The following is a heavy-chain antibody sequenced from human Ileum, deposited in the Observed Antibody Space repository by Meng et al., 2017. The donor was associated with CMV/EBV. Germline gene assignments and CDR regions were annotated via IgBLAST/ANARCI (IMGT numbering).Heavy chain of an antibody. CDR2: IDNEGSGA. Sequence: GESLKISCVASGFTFNKYWMHWVRQPPGGGLVWLSRIDNEGSGAIYADTVRGQFTVSRDNARNTVYLQMNNLRDEDTAVYYCARDTPHNAFEPWGQGTLVTVSS. V-gene: IGHV3-74*01. CDR1: GFTFNKYW. J-gene: IGHJ5*02. CDR3: ARDTPHNAFEP. D-gene: IGHD2-15*01.